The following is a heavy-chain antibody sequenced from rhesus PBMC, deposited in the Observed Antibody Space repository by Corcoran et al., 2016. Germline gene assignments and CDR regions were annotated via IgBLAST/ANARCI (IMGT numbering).Heavy chain of an antibody. Sequence: EVQLVQSGAEVKRPGESLKISCKTSGYSFTSYWISWVRQMPGKGLEWMGAIDPSASDTSYNPSFQGQVTISADKSISTAYLQWSRLKASDTATYYCAKGKYLDWLSLKSYGLDSWGQGVVVTVSS. CDR1: GYSFTSYW. V-gene: IGHV5-20*01. J-gene: IGHJ6*01. CDR3: AKGKYLDWLSLKSYGLDS. D-gene: IGHD3-3*01. CDR2: IDPSASDT.